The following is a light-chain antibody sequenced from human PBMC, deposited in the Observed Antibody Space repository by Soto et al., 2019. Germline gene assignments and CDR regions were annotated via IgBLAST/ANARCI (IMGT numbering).Light chain of an antibody. Sequence: QSALTQPASVSGSPGQSITISCTGTSSDVGGYKYVSWYQQHPDKAPKLIIFEVSNRPSGVSNRFSGSKSGNTASLTISGLQAEDEADYYCISYTSSSTPWVFGGGTKLTVL. CDR1: SSDVGGYKY. CDR3: ISYTSSSTPWV. CDR2: EVS. V-gene: IGLV2-14*01. J-gene: IGLJ2*01.